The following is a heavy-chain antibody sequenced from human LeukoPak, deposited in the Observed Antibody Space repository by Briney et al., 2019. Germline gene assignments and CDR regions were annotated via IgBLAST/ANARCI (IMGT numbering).Heavy chain of an antibody. D-gene: IGHD2-21*02. CDR2: ISGNGGST. CDR3: ARATRNVVVTAFDY. Sequence: GGSLRLSCAASGFTFSIYAMSWVRQAPGKRLEWISGISGNGGSTYYADSVKGRFTISRDNSKNTLYLQMNSLRAEDTAVYYCARATRNVVVTAFDYWGQGTLVTVSS. V-gene: IGHV3-23*01. CDR1: GFTFSIYA. J-gene: IGHJ4*02.